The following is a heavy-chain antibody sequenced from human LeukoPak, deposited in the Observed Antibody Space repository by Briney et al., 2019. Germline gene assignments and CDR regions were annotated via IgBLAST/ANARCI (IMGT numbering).Heavy chain of an antibody. CDR1: GDSISSSSYY. Sequence: PSETLSLTCTVTGDSISSSSYYWAWLRQPPGKGLEWIGNIYNTGITFYNPSLKSRVAISADTSKNQFSLKLSSVTAADTSVYYCARHSRIGYCDSTSCIFNWFDPWGRGTLVTVSS. V-gene: IGHV4-39*01. D-gene: IGHD2-2*01. J-gene: IGHJ5*02. CDR3: ARHSRIGYCDSTSCIFNWFDP. CDR2: IYNTGIT.